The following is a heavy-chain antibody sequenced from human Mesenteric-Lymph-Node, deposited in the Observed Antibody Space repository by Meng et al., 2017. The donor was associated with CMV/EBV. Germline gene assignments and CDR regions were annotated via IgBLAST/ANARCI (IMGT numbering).Heavy chain of an antibody. V-gene: IGHV3-23*01. J-gene: IGHJ6*02. Sequence: GESLKISCAASGFTFRSYAMSWVRQAPGQGLEWVAGISGSGSTTKYSASVEGRFTISRDNSKDTLFLQMNSLRAEDTAVYYCAKFHCSSTSCYTQYYYGMDVWGQGTTVTVSS. CDR1: GFTFRSYA. D-gene: IGHD2-2*02. CDR3: AKFHCSSTSCYTQYYYGMDV. CDR2: ISGSGSTT.